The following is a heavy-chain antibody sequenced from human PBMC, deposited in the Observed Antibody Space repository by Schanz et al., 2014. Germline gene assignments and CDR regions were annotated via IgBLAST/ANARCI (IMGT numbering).Heavy chain of an antibody. CDR3: ASTYCSSTSCYTGYYYMDV. V-gene: IGHV1-69*02. Sequence: QVQLVQSGADVKKPGSSVRVSCKASGGTFSRLTFSWVRQAPGQGLEWMGRIIPILGIANYAQNFQGRVTITADKSTSTAYMELTSLRSEDTAVYYCASTYCSSTSCYTGYYYMDVWGKGTTVTVSS. CDR1: GGTFSRLT. D-gene: IGHD2-2*02. J-gene: IGHJ6*03. CDR2: IIPILGIA.